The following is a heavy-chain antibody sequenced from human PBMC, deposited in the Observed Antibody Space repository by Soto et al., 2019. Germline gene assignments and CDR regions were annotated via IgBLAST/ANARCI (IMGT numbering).Heavy chain of an antibody. Sequence: QVQLVQSGAEVKKPGSSVKVSCKASGGTFNTHTISWVRQAPGQGLEWMGGIIPIFGTTNYAQNFQGRVTITADESTSTAYMELSSLISEDTAVYYCGRVSLRGHLLGNFDYWGQGTLVTVSS. CDR1: GGTFNTHT. D-gene: IGHD3-10*01. CDR3: GRVSLRGHLLGNFDY. CDR2: IIPIFGTT. J-gene: IGHJ4*02. V-gene: IGHV1-69*01.